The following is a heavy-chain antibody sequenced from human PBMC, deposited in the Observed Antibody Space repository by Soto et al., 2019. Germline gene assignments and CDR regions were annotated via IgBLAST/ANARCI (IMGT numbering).Heavy chain of an antibody. CDR3: AKKYYGTYPFDY. CDR2: IAGSGGDI. V-gene: IGHV3-23*01. J-gene: IGHJ4*02. D-gene: IGHD1-26*01. Sequence: LRLSCAGSAFTFSNYAMAWVRQAPGKGLEWVSSIAGSGGDISYADSVKGRFTISRDNSKSTLFLQMDSLRAEDTAIYYCAKKYYGTYPFDYWGQGTLVTVSS. CDR1: AFTFSNYA.